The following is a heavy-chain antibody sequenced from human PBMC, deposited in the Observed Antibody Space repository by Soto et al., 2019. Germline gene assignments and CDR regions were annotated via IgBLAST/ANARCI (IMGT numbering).Heavy chain of an antibody. CDR1: GYSFTSYW. D-gene: IGHD2-2*01. J-gene: IGHJ5*02. V-gene: IGHV5-10-1*01. CDR2: IDPSDSYT. CDR3: ARTSIVVVPAAPDP. Sequence: PGESLKIPCKGSGYSFTSYWISWGRQRPGKGLEWMGRIDPSDSYTNYSPPFQGHVTISADKSISTAYLKWSSLKASDTAMYYCARTSIVVVPAAPDPWGQGTMVTVYS.